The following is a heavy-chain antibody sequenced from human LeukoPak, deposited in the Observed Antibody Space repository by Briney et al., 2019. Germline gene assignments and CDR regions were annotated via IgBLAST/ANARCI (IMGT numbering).Heavy chain of an antibody. D-gene: IGHD3-22*01. J-gene: IGHJ6*03. CDR1: GGSIDDYF. CDR3: ARCLNTYYYDSSGYSPEHYYMDV. Sequence: SETLSLTCTVSGGSIDDYFWSWIRQPAGKGLEWIGRVSSSGSTNSNPSLNRRITMSVDTSKTQISLKLSYVAAADTAVYYCARCLNTYYYDSSGYSPEHYYMDVWGAGTTVTVSS. CDR2: VSSSGST. V-gene: IGHV4-4*07.